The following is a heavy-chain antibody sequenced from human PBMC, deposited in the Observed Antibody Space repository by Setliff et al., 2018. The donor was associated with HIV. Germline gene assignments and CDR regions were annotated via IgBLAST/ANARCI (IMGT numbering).Heavy chain of an antibody. CDR3: ARASGCTNGVCYAYGYYSLDV. CDR2: IDDDGRT. CDR1: GFTFRDYW. J-gene: IGHJ6*02. Sequence: PGESLKISCAGSGFTFRDYWMHWVRQAPGKGLVWVSQIDDDGRTTYADSVKGRFTISRDNAKNTLYLQMNSLRAEDTAVYYCARASGCTNGVCYAYGYYSLDVWGQGTTVTVSS. V-gene: IGHV3-74*01. D-gene: IGHD2-8*01.